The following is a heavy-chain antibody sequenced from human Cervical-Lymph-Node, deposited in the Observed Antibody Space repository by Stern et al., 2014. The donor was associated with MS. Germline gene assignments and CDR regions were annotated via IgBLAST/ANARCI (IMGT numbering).Heavy chain of an antibody. D-gene: IGHD4-17*01. J-gene: IGHJ4*02. CDR2: INPSGGTT. CDR1: GYTFNRYY. CDR3: ARDAHGDSFDY. Sequence: VQLVESGAEVKKPGAAVKVSCEASGYTFNRYYMHWVRQAPGQGLEWMGMINPSGGTTNYAQNFQGRVTMTRDTSTSIDYMELNSLKSDDTATYYCARDAHGDSFDYWGQGTLVTVSS. V-gene: IGHV1-46*02.